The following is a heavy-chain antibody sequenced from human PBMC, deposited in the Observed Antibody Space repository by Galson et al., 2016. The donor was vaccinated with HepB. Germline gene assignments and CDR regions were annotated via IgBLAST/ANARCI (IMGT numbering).Heavy chain of an antibody. Sequence: SLRLSCAASGFTFSSYSMHWVRQASGKGLEWVAVISNDGSNKDYADSVKGRFTISRDNSKNTLYLQMNSLRPEDTAVYYCAKDALITLVRGVIMSYFDYWGQGALVTVSS. V-gene: IGHV3-30*18. CDR3: AKDALITLVRGVIMSYFDY. D-gene: IGHD3-10*01. CDR1: GFTFSSYS. CDR2: ISNDGSNK. J-gene: IGHJ4*02.